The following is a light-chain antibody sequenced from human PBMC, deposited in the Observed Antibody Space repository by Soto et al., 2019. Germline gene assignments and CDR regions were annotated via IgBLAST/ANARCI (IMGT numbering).Light chain of an antibody. Sequence: QSFLTHPPSVSGAPGQRVSISCTGSTSNIGAPYDVHWYQHLPGAAPKLLIYGDNNRPSGVPDRFSGSKSGTSASLAITSLQAEDEADYYCQSYDISLHNYVFGTGTKVTVL. CDR3: QSYDISLHNYV. J-gene: IGLJ1*01. CDR2: GDN. V-gene: IGLV1-40*01. CDR1: TSNIGAPYD.